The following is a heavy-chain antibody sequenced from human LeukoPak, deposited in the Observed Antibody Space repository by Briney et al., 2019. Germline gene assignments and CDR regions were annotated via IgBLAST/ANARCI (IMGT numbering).Heavy chain of an antibody. D-gene: IGHD3-10*01. Sequence: GGSLRLSCAASGFTFYTYSMNWVRQVPGKGLEWVSGISASGGNTYHADSVKGRFTMSRDNSKNMLYLQMKSLRAEDTAIYYCATLMGVVRGIIIGYLGYWGQGTLVTVSP. CDR1: GFTFYTYS. CDR2: ISASGGNT. V-gene: IGHV3-23*01. J-gene: IGHJ4*02. CDR3: ATLMGVVRGIIIGYLGY.